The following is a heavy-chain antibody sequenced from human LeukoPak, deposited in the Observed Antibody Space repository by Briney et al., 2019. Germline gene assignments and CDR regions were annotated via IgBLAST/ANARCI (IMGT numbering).Heavy chain of an antibody. Sequence: PGGSLRLSCAASGFTFSSYNMNWVRQAPGKGLEWVSSISSSSSYIYYADSVKGRFTISRDNAKNSLYLQMNSLRAEDTAVYYCAREKGGSSVSAFDIWGQGTMVTVSS. CDR3: AREKGGSSVSAFDI. J-gene: IGHJ3*02. V-gene: IGHV3-21*01. CDR1: GFTFSSYN. CDR2: ISSSSSYI. D-gene: IGHD1-26*01.